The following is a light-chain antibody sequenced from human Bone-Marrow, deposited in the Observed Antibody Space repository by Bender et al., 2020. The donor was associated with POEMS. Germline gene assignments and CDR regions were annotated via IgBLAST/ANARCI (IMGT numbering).Light chain of an antibody. J-gene: IGLJ3*02. Sequence: QSALTQPASVSGSPGQSITISCTGSNNDVGGYDHVSWYQQHPGKAPQLVISDVTNRPSGVSSRFSGSKSGTSASLAISDIQSEDEGDYYCSSWDDSLSGWVFGGGTKLTVL. CDR2: DVT. CDR1: NNDVGGYDH. CDR3: SSWDDSLSGWV. V-gene: IGLV2-14*03.